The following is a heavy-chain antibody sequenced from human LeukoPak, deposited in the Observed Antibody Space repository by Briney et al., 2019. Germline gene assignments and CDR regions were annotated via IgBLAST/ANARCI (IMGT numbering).Heavy chain of an antibody. J-gene: IGHJ6*03. CDR3: ARDLPEQQLTPYYYYYMDV. Sequence: GGSLRLSCAASGFTFSSYSMNWVRQAPGKGLEWVSSISSSSSYIYYADSVKGRFTISRDNAKNSLYLQMNSVRAEDTAVYYCARDLPEQQLTPYYYYYMDVWGKGTTVTVSS. V-gene: IGHV3-21*01. CDR1: GFTFSSYS. D-gene: IGHD6-13*01. CDR2: ISSSSSYI.